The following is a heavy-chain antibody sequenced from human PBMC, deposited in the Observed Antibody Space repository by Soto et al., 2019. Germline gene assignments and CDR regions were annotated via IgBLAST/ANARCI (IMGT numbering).Heavy chain of an antibody. CDR2: IIPIFGTA. CDR1: GGTFSSYA. J-gene: IGHJ4*02. CDR3: ARDLSSSWPGFFDY. D-gene: IGHD6-13*01. V-gene: IGHV1-69*06. Sequence: GASVKVSCKASGGTFSSYAISWVRQAPGQGLEWMGGIIPIFGTANYAQKFQGRVTITADKSTSTAYMELSSLRSEDTAVYYCARDLSSSWPGFFDYWGQGTLVTSPQ.